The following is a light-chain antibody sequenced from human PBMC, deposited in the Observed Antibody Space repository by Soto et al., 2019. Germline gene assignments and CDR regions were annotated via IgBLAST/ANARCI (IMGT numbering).Light chain of an antibody. CDR3: VEYSNWHLLT. J-gene: IGKJ4*01. CDR2: DAS. V-gene: IGKV3-15*01. CDR1: QSVRSN. Sequence: EVAVTQSPATLSVSPGERVTLSCRASQSVRSNIVWFQQKPGQAPRLLIYDASTRASGIPDRFSGSGSGTEFSLTVSSLQSEDFTLYYCVEYSNWHLLTFGGGTKVEIK.